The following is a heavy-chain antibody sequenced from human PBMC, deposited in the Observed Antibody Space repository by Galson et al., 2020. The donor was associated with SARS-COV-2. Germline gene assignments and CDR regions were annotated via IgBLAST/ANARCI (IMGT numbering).Heavy chain of an antibody. Sequence: GESLKISCAASGFPFNQYAMHWVRQAPGKGLEWVSVIWYDGWNKYYADSVNGRFAISRYNSKNTVYLQMNSLEVEDTAVYYCARELKEAATDYWGQGTLVTVSS. CDR2: IWYDGWNK. V-gene: IGHV3-33*01. CDR3: ARELKEAATDY. J-gene: IGHJ4*02. D-gene: IGHD6-13*01. CDR1: GFPFNQYA.